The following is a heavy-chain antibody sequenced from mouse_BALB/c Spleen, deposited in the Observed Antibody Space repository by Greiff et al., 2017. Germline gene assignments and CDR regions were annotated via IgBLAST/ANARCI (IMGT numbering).Heavy chain of an antibody. Sequence: EVMLVESGGGLVQPGGSLRLSCATSGFTFTDYYMSWVRQPPGKALEWLGFIRNKANGYTTEYSASVKGRFTISRDNSQSILYLQMNTLSAEDSATYYCARDRAYWGQGTLVTVSA. CDR2: IRNKANGYTT. CDR3: ARDRAY. J-gene: IGHJ3*01. V-gene: IGHV7-3*02. CDR1: GFTFTDYY.